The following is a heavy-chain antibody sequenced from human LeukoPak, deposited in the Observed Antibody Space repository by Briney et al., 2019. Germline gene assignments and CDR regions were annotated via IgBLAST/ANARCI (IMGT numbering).Heavy chain of an antibody. CDR3: ARQNYYDSSGYYFGY. Sequence: GESLQISCKGSGYIFTSYWIGWGRQVPGKGLEWMGIIYPGDSDTRYSPSFQGQVTISADKSISTAYPQWSSLKASDTAMYYCARQNYYDSSGYYFGYWGQGTLVTVSS. CDR1: GYIFTSYW. D-gene: IGHD3-22*01. CDR2: IYPGDSDT. J-gene: IGHJ4*02. V-gene: IGHV5-51*01.